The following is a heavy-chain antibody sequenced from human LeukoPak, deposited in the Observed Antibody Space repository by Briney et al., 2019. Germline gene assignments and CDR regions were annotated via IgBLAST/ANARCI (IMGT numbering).Heavy chain of an antibody. CDR3: ARTGYYYGSGSYYNYFDY. CDR2: IYTSGST. D-gene: IGHD3-10*01. CDR1: GGSISSGSYY. J-gene: IGHJ4*02. V-gene: IGHV4-61*02. Sequence: SETLSLTCTVSGGSISSGSYYWSWIRQPAGKGLEWIGRIYTSGSTNYNPSLKSRVTISVDTSKNQFSLKLSSVTAADTAVYYCARTGYYYGSGSYYNYFDYWGQGTLVTVSS.